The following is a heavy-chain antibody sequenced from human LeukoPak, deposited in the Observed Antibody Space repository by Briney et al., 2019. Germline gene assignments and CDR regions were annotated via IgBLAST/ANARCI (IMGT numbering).Heavy chain of an antibody. CDR2: TYYRSKWSN. CDR1: GDTVSSNRAA. CDR3: ARLVGDQVVY. J-gene: IGHJ4*02. D-gene: IGHD2-2*01. Sequence: KASQTLSLTCAISGDTVSSNRAAWNWIRLSPSRGLEWLGRTYYRSKWSNDHALSVRSRITINPDTSKNQFSLQLKFVTPEDTAVYYCARLVGDQVVYWGQGTLVTVSS. V-gene: IGHV6-1*01.